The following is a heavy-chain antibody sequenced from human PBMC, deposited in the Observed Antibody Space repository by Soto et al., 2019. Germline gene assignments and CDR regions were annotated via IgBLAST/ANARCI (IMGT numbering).Heavy chain of an antibody. J-gene: IGHJ6*03. D-gene: IGHD1-1*01. Sequence: GGSLRLSCAASGFTFSSYGMHWVRQAPGKGLEWVAVIWYDGSNKYYADSVKGRFTISRDNSKNTLYLQMNSLRAEDTAVYYCARDQLERRRRLYYYMDVWGKGTTVTVSS. CDR3: ARDQLERRRRLYYYMDV. V-gene: IGHV3-33*01. CDR2: IWYDGSNK. CDR1: GFTFSSYG.